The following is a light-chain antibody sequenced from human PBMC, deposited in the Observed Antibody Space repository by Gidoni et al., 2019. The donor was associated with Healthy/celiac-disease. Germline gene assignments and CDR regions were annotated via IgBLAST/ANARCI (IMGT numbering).Light chain of an antibody. CDR2: DAS. V-gene: IGKV3-11*01. CDR1: QSVSSY. Sequence: EIVLTQSPATLSLSPGERATLSCRASQSVSSYLAWYQQKPGQAPRLLIYDASNRATGIPARFSGSWSGTDFTLTISILEPEDFAVYYCQQRSNWPPWTFGQGTKVEIK. CDR3: QQRSNWPPWT. J-gene: IGKJ1*01.